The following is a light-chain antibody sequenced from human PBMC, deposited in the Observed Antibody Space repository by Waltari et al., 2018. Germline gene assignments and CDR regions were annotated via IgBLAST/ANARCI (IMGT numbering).Light chain of an antibody. CDR3: MEAAQLTWT. CDR2: KIT. V-gene: IGKV2-24*01. J-gene: IGKJ1*01. CDR1: QSPLHSAGNTY. Sequence: IVLTQTPLSSPVTLGQPASLSCRSNQSPLHSAGNTYPSWLHPRPGQPPRLQIHKITNRFSGVPDRFSGSGAGTDVTLKISRVEGEDVGVYYCMEAAQLTWTFGQGTKVEIK.